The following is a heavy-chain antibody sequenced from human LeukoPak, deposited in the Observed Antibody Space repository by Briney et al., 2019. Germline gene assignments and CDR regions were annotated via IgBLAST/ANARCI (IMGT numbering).Heavy chain of an antibody. Sequence: ASVKVSCKASGYTFTSYGISWVRQAPGQGLEWMGWISAYNGNTNYAQKLQGRVTMTTDTSTSTAYMELSSLTSDDTAVYYCARSQLLPPLFDHWGQGTLVTVSS. J-gene: IGHJ4*02. CDR3: ARSQLLPPLFDH. CDR2: ISAYNGNT. CDR1: GYTFTSYG. D-gene: IGHD2-2*01. V-gene: IGHV1-18*01.